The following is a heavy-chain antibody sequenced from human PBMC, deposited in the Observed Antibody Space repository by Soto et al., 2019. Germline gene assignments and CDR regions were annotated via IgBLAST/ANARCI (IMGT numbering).Heavy chain of an antibody. CDR3: AARYSSGWRYFDY. J-gene: IGHJ4*02. D-gene: IGHD6-19*01. Sequence: EVQLVESGGGLVQPGGSLRLSCAASGFTFSSYWMSWVRQAPGKGLEWVANIKQDGSEKYYVDSVKGRFTISRDNAKNSLYLQMNSLRAEDTAVYYCAARYSSGWRYFDYWGQGTLVTASS. V-gene: IGHV3-7*01. CDR1: GFTFSSYW. CDR2: IKQDGSEK.